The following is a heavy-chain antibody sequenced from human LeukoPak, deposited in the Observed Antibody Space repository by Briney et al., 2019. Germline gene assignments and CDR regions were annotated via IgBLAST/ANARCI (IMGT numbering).Heavy chain of an antibody. V-gene: IGHV4-4*07. CDR1: GGSISSYY. D-gene: IGHD6-13*01. CDR3: ARHASSWYGGEFDY. Sequence: SETLSLTCTVSGGSISSYYWSWIRQPAGKGLEWIGRIYTSGSTNYNPSLKSRVTMSVDTSKNQFSLRLSSVTAADTAVYYCARHASSWYGGEFDYWGQGILVTVSS. J-gene: IGHJ4*02. CDR2: IYTSGST.